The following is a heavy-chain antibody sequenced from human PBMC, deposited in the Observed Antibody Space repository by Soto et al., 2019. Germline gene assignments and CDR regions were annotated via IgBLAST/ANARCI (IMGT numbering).Heavy chain of an antibody. CDR2: IYTSGST. Sequence: SETLSLTCTVSGGSISSYYWSWIRQPAGKGLEWIGRIYTSGSTNYNPSLKSRVTMSVDTSKNQFSLKLSSVTAADTAVYYCARDRNWNFGGDWFDPWGQGTLVTVSS. J-gene: IGHJ5*02. CDR3: ARDRNWNFGGDWFDP. V-gene: IGHV4-4*07. CDR1: GGSISSYY. D-gene: IGHD1-20*01.